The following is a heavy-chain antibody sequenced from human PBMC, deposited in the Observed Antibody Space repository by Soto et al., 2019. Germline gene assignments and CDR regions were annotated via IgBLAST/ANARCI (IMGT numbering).Heavy chain of an antibody. V-gene: IGHV1-46*03. D-gene: IGHD3-10*01. CDR2: INPSGGST. CDR1: GYTFTSYY. Sequence: ASVKVSCTASGYTFTSYYMHWVRQAPGQGLEWMGIINPSGGSTSYAQKFQGRVTMTRDTSTSTVYMELSSLRSEDTAVYYCARVHYYGSGAQRWRFDPWGQGTLVTSPQ. J-gene: IGHJ5*02. CDR3: ARVHYYGSGAQRWRFDP.